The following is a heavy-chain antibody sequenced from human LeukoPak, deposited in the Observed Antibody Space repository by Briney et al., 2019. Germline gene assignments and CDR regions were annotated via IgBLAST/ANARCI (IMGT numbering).Heavy chain of an antibody. CDR3: ATCSSGFSHYY. CDR2: VYPGGST. J-gene: IGHJ4*02. CDR1: AFTVSSNY. D-gene: IGHD3-22*01. Sequence: GGSLRLSCAASAFTVSSNYMSWVRQAPGKGLVWVSVVYPGGSTYYADSVKGRFTISRDNSKNTLHLQMNSLRAEDTAVYYCATCSSGFSHYYWGQGTLVTVSS. V-gene: IGHV3-66*01.